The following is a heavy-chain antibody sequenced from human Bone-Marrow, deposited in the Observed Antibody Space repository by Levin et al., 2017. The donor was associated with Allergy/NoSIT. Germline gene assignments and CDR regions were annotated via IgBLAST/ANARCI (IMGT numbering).Heavy chain of an antibody. CDR2: ISDRGGST. Sequence: PGESLKISCAASGFTFSSSAMAWVRQAPGKGLEWVSTISDRGGSTYYADSVKGRFTISRDNSKNTLHLQMTSLRVEDTAMYYCAKGAFQVIAVAGESWGQGTLVTVSS. J-gene: IGHJ4*02. CDR1: GFTFSSSA. D-gene: IGHD6-19*01. CDR3: AKGAFQVIAVAGES. V-gene: IGHV3-23*01.